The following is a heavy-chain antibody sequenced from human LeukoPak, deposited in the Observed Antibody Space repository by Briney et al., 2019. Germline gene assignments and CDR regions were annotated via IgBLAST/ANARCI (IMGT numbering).Heavy chain of an antibody. CDR3: AKAHYDILTGYSALFDH. CDR2: ISASGSST. CDR1: GFTFSSYA. Sequence: GGSLRLSCAASGFTFSSYAMSWVRQAPGKGLEWVSGISASGSSTYYADSVKGRFTISRDNSKNTLFLQMNSLRAEDTAVYYCAKAHYDILTGYSALFDHWGQGTLVTVSS. J-gene: IGHJ4*02. V-gene: IGHV3-23*01. D-gene: IGHD3-9*01.